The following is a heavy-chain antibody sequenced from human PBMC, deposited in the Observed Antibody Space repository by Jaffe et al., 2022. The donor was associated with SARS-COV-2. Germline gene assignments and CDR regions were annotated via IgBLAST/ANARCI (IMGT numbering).Heavy chain of an antibody. Sequence: EVQLVESGGGLVQPGGSLRLSCAALGLDFSRDWMSWVRQAPGKGPEWVATMNDAGSETYLADSVRGRFTPSRDNDKNSLYLVMNSLRVDDTAVYYCVRVGNIYNFHGMDLWGHGTTVTVSS. CDR2: MNDAGSET. V-gene: IGHV3-7*03. CDR1: GLDFSRDW. CDR3: VRVGNIYNFHGMDL. D-gene: IGHD1-1*01. J-gene: IGHJ6*02.